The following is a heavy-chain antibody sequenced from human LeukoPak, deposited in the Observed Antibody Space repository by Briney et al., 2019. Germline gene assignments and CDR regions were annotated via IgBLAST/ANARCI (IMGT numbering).Heavy chain of an antibody. V-gene: IGHV4-4*07. J-gene: IGHJ3*02. Sequence: PSGTLSLTCTVSGGSISSYYWSWIRQPAGKGLEWIGRIYTSGSTNYNPSLKSRVTISVDKSKNQFSLKLSSVTAADTAVYYCARYDYYDSSGLPLDAFDIWGQGTMVTVSS. CDR3: ARYDYYDSSGLPLDAFDI. CDR2: IYTSGST. CDR1: GGSISSYY. D-gene: IGHD3-22*01.